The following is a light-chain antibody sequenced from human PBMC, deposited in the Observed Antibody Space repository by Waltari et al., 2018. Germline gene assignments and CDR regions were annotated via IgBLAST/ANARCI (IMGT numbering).Light chain of an antibody. Sequence: QSALTQPRSVSGSPGQSVTISCTGTSSDVGNYNYVSWYQQHPGKAPKFMIFDVSQRPSGCPGRFSGSKSGSTASLTISGLQAEDEADYYCCSYAGRYTYVFGTGTKVTVL. CDR1: SSDVGNYNY. CDR3: CSYAGRYTYV. CDR2: DVS. J-gene: IGLJ1*01. V-gene: IGLV2-11*01.